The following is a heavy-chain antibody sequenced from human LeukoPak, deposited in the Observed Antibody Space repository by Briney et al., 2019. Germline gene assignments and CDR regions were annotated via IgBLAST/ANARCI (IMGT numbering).Heavy chain of an antibody. J-gene: IGHJ5*02. CDR2: IKPDGSEK. CDR1: GLTFSDYY. CDR3: ARDSGSGGP. Sequence: PGGSLRLSCAASGLTFSDYYMHWIRQAPGKGLEWVAHIKPDGSEKNYVDSVKGRFTLFRDDARNSVYLQMNSLRVEDTAVYYCARDSGSGGPWGQGTPVTVSS. D-gene: IGHD6-19*01. V-gene: IGHV3-7*01.